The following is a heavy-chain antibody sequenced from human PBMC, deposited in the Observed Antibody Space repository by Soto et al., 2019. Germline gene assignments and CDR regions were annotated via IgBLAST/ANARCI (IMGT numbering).Heavy chain of an antibody. V-gene: IGHV4-39*07. CDR2: IYPSGSK. CDR1: FGSINSGAYN. Sequence: SEPLSLTCSVSFGSINSGAYNWRKIRQPPGKGMEWIGEIYPSGSKNYNRSLKSRVALAVDTSENQFSLKLSCVTAAGTSVYYGARVRELAAAEGGVGDYYCMDVWGQGTTVT. D-gene: IGHD6-13*01. J-gene: IGHJ6*02. CDR3: ARVRELAAAEGGVGDYYCMDV.